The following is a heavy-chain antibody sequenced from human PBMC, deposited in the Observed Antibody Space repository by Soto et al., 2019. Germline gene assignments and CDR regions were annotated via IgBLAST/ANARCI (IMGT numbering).Heavy chain of an antibody. J-gene: IGHJ4*02. D-gene: IGHD3-16*02. CDR2: INAGNGNT. CDR3: ARENYDYVWGSYRHPHYFDY. CDR1: GYTFTSYA. V-gene: IGHV1-3*01. Sequence: GASVKVSCKASGYTFTSYAMPWVRQAPRQRLEWIGWINAGNGNTKYSQKFQGRVTITTDTSASTAYMELSSLRSEDTAVYYCARENYDYVWGSYRHPHYFDYWGQGTLVTVSS.